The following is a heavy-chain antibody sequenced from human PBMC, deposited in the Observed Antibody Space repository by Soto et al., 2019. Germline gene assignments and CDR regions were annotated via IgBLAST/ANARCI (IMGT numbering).Heavy chain of an antibody. V-gene: IGHV3-64*01. J-gene: IGHJ6*03. CDR2: ISSNGVGT. CDR3: ARRARPDFYYLAV. CDR1: GFTLSGYA. Sequence: EVQLAESGGGLAPPGGPLRLSCAASGFTLSGYAMDWVRQAPGKGLEYVSGISSNGVGTYYANSVQGRFTISRDNSKNTVYLQMGSLRPEDMAVYYCARRARPDFYYLAVWGKGTTVTVSS. D-gene: IGHD6-6*01.